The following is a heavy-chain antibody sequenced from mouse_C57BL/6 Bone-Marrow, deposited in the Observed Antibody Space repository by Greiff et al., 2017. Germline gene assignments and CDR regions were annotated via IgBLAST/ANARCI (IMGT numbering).Heavy chain of an antibody. D-gene: IGHD4-1*01. Sequence: EVQGVESGGGLVKPGGSLKLSCAASGFTFSSYAMSWVRQTPEKRLEWVATISDGGSYTYYPDNVKGRFTISRDNAKNNLYLQMSHLKSEDTAMYYCARGSNWDVAYWGQGTLVTVSA. CDR3: ARGSNWDVAY. CDR1: GFTFSSYA. CDR2: ISDGGSYT. V-gene: IGHV5-4*01. J-gene: IGHJ3*01.